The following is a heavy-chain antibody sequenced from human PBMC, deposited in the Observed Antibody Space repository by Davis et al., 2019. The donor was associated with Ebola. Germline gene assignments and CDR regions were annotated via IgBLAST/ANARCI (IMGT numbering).Heavy chain of an antibody. J-gene: IGHJ4*02. CDR2: IKQDGSEK. CDR3: ARGPSTGNSFSY. V-gene: IGHV3-7*01. CDR1: GFSFSSYW. Sequence: GGSLRLSCAASGFSFSSYWMSWVRQAPGKGLEWVANIKQDGSEKYYVDSVEGRFTISRDNAKNSLYLQMNSLRAEDTAVYYCARGPSTGNSFSYWGQGTLVTVTS. D-gene: IGHD6-13*01.